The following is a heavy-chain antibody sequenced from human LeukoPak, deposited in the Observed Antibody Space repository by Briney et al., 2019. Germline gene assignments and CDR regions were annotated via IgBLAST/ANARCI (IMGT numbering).Heavy chain of an antibody. CDR2: INPSSGGT. V-gene: IGHV1-2*06. CDR1: GYSFTSYY. CDR3: ARETGGSFEYFDY. D-gene: IGHD7-27*01. Sequence: GASVKVSCKASGYSFTSYYIHWVRQAPGQGLEWMGRINPSSGGTNYAQKFQGRVTMTRDTSITTAYTGLSSLRSDDTAVYYCARETGGSFEYFDYWGQGTLVTVSS. J-gene: IGHJ4*02.